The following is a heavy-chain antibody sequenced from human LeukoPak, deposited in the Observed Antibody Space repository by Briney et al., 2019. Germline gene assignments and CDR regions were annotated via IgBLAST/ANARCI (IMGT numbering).Heavy chain of an antibody. D-gene: IGHD6-19*01. Sequence: PGGSLRLSCAASGFTFSSYRMNWVRQAPGNGLEWVSSINSSSTNIYHADPVKGRFTISRDNAKNSLYLQMNSLRAEDTAVYYSSGWYFDPWGQGTLVTVSS. CDR2: INSSSTNI. CDR3: SGWYFDP. J-gene: IGHJ5*02. V-gene: IGHV3-21*01. CDR1: GFTFSSYR.